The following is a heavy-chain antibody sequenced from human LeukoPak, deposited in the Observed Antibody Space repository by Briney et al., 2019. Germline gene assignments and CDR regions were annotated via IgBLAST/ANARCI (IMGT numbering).Heavy chain of an antibody. D-gene: IGHD3-3*01. Sequence: SETLSLTCAVYGGSFSGYYWSWIRQPPGKGLEWIGEINHSGSTNYNPSLKSRVTISVDTSKNQFSLRLSSVTAADTAVYYCARVSSEKAIFGVVITTGRYYFDYWGQGTLVTVSS. J-gene: IGHJ4*02. CDR1: GGSFSGYY. CDR2: INHSGST. V-gene: IGHV4-34*01. CDR3: ARVSSEKAIFGVVITTGRYYFDY.